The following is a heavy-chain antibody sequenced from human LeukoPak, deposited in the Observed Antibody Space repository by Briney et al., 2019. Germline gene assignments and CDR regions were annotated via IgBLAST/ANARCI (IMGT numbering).Heavy chain of an antibody. CDR3: RGYDCSGNWVFDY. D-gene: IGHD3-22*01. V-gene: IGHV4-39*01. CDR1: GDSITSGSYY. CDR2: ISYSGST. J-gene: IGHJ4*02. Sequence: SETLSPSCTVSGDSITSGSYYWAWVRQPPGKGMEWIGSISYSGSTYYNPPLKSRATMSVDTSKNQFSLRLSSVTAADTALYYCRGYDCSGNWVFDYWGQGTVDTVSS.